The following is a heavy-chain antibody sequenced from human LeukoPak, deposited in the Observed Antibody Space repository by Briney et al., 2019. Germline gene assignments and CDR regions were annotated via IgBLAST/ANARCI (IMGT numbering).Heavy chain of an antibody. J-gene: IGHJ4*02. CDR1: GFTLSSYW. V-gene: IGHV3-7*01. CDR3: ARDHCSSTSCHNDY. Sequence: GGSLRLSCAASGFTLSSYWMSWVRQAPGKGLEWVANIKQDGSEKYYVDSVKGRFTISRDNAKNSLYLQMNSLRAEDTAVYYCARDHCSSTSCHNDYWGQGTLVTVSS. CDR2: IKQDGSEK. D-gene: IGHD2-2*01.